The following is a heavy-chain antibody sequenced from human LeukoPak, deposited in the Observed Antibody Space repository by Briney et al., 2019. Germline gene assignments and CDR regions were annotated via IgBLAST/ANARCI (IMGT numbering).Heavy chain of an antibody. J-gene: IGHJ4*02. CDR1: GDSISSYY. Sequence: KPSETLSLTCTVSGDSISSYYWSWIRQPPGKGLEWIGYIYTSGGTNYIPSLKGRVTISIDTSKNQFPLKLGSVTAADSAVYYCARLTRLSTSPDRYYLDYWGQGTLVTVSS. CDR2: IYTSGGT. V-gene: IGHV4-4*09. CDR3: ARLTRLSTSPDRYYLDY. D-gene: IGHD6-6*01.